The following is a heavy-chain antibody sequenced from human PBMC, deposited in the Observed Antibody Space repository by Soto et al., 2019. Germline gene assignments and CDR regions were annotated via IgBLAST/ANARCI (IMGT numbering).Heavy chain of an antibody. CDR2: INPSGGST. V-gene: IGHV1-46*03. CDR1: GYTFTSYY. CDR3: ARNSRITMVRGGFLIDY. Sequence: ASVKVSCKASGYTFTSYYMHWVRQAPGQGLEWMGIINPSGGSTSYAQKFQGRVTMTRDTSTSTVYMELSSLRSEDTAVYYCARNSRITMVRGGFLIDYWGQGTLVTVSS. D-gene: IGHD3-10*01. J-gene: IGHJ4*02.